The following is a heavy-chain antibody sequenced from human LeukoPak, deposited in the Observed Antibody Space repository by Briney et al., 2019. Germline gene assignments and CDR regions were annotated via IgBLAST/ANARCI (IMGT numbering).Heavy chain of an antibody. CDR1: GGTFSSYA. J-gene: IGHJ5*02. D-gene: IGHD2-2*02. Sequence: SVKVSCKASGGTFSSYAISWVRQAPGQGLEWMGGIIPIFGTANYAQKFQGRVTITADESTSTAYMELSSLRSEDTAVYYCARDVVVVVPAAIIGFDPWGQGTLVTVSS. CDR2: IIPIFGTA. V-gene: IGHV1-69*13. CDR3: ARDVVVVVPAAIIGFDP.